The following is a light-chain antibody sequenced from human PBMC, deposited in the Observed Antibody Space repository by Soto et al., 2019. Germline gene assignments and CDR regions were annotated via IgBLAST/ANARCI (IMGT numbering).Light chain of an antibody. CDR2: GAS. CDR1: QSISSY. Sequence: DIQMTQSPSSLSASVGDRVTITCRASQSISSYLNWYQQKPGKAPKVLISGASSLQSGVPLRFSGSGSGTAFTLTISCLQSEDFASYYCHQSHSTPLTFGGGTKVEI. J-gene: IGKJ4*01. CDR3: HQSHSTPLT. V-gene: IGKV1-39*01.